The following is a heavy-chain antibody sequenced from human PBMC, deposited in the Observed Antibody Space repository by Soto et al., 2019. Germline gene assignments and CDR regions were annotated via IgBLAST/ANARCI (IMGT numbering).Heavy chain of an antibody. CDR1: GGSISGYY. V-gene: IGHV4-59*01. J-gene: IGHJ4*02. CDR2: IYYSGST. CDR3: ARDQGIAVAVFDY. Sequence: SETQSLTCTVSGGSISGYYGSWIRQPPGKGLEWIGYIYYSGSTNYNPSLKSRVTISVDTSKNQFSLKLSSVTAADTAVYYCARDQGIAVAVFDYWGQGTLVTVSS. D-gene: IGHD6-19*01.